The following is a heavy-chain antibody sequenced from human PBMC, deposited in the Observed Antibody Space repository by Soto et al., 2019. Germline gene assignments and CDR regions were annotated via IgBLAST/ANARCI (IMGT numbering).Heavy chain of an antibody. CDR1: GGSFSGYY. V-gene: IGHV4-34*01. CDR3: ARYRYCSGGSCYYYYYYMDV. D-gene: IGHD2-15*01. J-gene: IGHJ6*03. CDR2: INHSGST. Sequence: QVQLQQWGAGLLKPSETLSLTCAVYGGSFSGYYWSWIRQPPGKGREWIGEINHSGSTNYNPSLKRRVTISVDTSKSQFSLKLSSVTAADPAVYYCARYRYCSGGSCYYYYYYMDVWGKGTTVTVSS.